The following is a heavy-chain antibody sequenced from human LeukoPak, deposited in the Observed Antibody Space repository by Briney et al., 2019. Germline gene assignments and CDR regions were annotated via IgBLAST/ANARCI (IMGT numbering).Heavy chain of an antibody. CDR3: ARHGGYSSSSYDY. V-gene: IGHV4-34*01. CDR2: INHSGST. Sequence: SETLSLTCAVYGGSFSGYYWSWIRQPPGKGLEWIGEINHSGSTNYNPSLKSRVTISVDTSKNQFSLKLSSVTAADTAVYYCARHGGYSSSSYDYWGQGTLVTVSS. D-gene: IGHD6-6*01. J-gene: IGHJ4*02. CDR1: GGSFSGYY.